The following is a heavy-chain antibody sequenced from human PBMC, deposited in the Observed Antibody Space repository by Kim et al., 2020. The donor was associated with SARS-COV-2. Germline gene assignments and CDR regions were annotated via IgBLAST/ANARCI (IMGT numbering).Heavy chain of an antibody. CDR1: GNTFTKDH. V-gene: IGHV1-46*04. Sequence: ASVKVSCKASGNTFTKDHMHWVRQAPGQGLEWMGIINPRGDGTTYPQRLQGRVTITRDTSTSTVYMELSSLRSEDTAVYYCGKENPAYFYGGDGKGKALDVWCERTMVTVSS. J-gene: IGHJ3*01. CDR3: GKENPAYFYGGDGKGKALDV. D-gene: IGHD2-21*01. CDR2: INPRGDGT.